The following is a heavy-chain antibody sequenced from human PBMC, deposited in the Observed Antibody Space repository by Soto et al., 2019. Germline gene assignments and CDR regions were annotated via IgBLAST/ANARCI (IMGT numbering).Heavy chain of an antibody. CDR2: ISGSGGST. Sequence: GGSLILSCAASGFTFSSYAMSWVRQAPGKGLEWVSAISGSGGSTYCADSVKGRFTISRDNSKNTLYLQMNSLRAEDTAVYYCAKDRKYCTNGVCYSTRLDYWGQGTLVTVSS. CDR3: AKDRKYCTNGVCYSTRLDY. J-gene: IGHJ4*02. CDR1: GFTFSSYA. D-gene: IGHD2-8*01. V-gene: IGHV3-23*01.